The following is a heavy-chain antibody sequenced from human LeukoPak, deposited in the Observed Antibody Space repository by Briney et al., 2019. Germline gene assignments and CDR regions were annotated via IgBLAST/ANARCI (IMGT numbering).Heavy chain of an antibody. Sequence: SETLSLTCTVSGGSISSSSYYWRWIRQPPGKGLEWIGYIYYSGSTNYNPSLKSRVTISVDKSKNQFSLKLSSVTAADTAVYYCARDRYGSGSFDYWGQGTLVTVSS. CDR1: GGSISSSSYY. V-gene: IGHV4-61*05. CDR3: ARDRYGSGSFDY. D-gene: IGHD3-10*01. CDR2: IYYSGST. J-gene: IGHJ4*02.